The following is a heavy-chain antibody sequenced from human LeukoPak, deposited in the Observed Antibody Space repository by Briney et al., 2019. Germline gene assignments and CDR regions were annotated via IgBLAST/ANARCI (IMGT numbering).Heavy chain of an antibody. J-gene: IGHJ4*02. CDR1: GGTFSSYA. CDR3: ARGTFETYYYDSSGYYGNPLDY. Sequence: ASVKVSCKASGGTFSSYAISWVRQAPGQGLEWMGGIIPIFGTANYAQKFQGRVTITADKSTSTAYMELSSLRSEDTAVYYCARGTFETYYYDSSGYYGNPLDYWGQGTLVTVSS. CDR2: IIPIFGTA. V-gene: IGHV1-69*06. D-gene: IGHD3-22*01.